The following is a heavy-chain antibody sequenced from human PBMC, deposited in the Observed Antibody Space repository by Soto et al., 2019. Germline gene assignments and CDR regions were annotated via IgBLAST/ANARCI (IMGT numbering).Heavy chain of an antibody. CDR2: IIPIFGTA. CDR1: GGTFSSYA. D-gene: IGHD3-10*01. V-gene: IGHV1-69*13. J-gene: IGHJ6*02. CDR3: ARGITMVRGVTPYYYYGMDV. Sequence: SVKVSCKASGGTFSSYAISWVRQAPGQGLEWMGGIIPIFGTANYAQKFQGRVTITADESTSTAYMELSSLRSEDTAVYYCARGITMVRGVTPYYYYGMDVWGQGTTVTVSS.